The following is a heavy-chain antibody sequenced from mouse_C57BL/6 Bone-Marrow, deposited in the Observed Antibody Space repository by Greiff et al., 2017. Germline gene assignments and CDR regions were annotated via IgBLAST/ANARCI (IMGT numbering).Heavy chain of an antibody. CDR1: GFTFSSYA. CDR3: ARDRLWLPYYYAMDY. Sequence: EVQLVESGGGLVKPGGSLKLSCAASGFTFSSYAMSWVRQTPEKRLEWVATISDGGSYTYYPDNVKGRFTISRDNAKNTLYLQMSHLKSEDTAMYYCARDRLWLPYYYAMDYWDRGTSVTVSS. J-gene: IGHJ4*01. D-gene: IGHD2-2*01. CDR2: ISDGGSYT. V-gene: IGHV5-4*01.